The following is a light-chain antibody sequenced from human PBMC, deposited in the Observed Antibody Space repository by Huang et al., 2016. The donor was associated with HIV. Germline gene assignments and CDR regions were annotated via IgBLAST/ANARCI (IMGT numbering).Light chain of an antibody. CDR1: QSLRHSNGYKY. CDR3: MQALQTPPT. CDR2: LGS. Sequence: DIVMTQSPLSLPVTPGEPASISCRSSQSLRHSNGYKYLDWYLQKSGQSPQLLIYLGSNRASGVTDRVSGSGSGTDFTLKISRVEAEDVGVYYCMQALQTPPTFGQGTRLEIK. J-gene: IGKJ5*01. V-gene: IGKV2-28*01.